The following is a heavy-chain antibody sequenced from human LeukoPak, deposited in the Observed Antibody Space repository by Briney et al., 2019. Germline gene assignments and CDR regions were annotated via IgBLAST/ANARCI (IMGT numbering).Heavy chain of an antibody. CDR3: ARDLSFGSLDF. J-gene: IGHJ4*02. V-gene: IGHV3-48*01. CDR2: ISSSSSTI. CDR1: GFTFSSYS. D-gene: IGHD1-26*01. Sequence: GGSLRLSFAASGFTFSSYSINWVRQAPGKGLEWVSYISSSSSTIYYADSVKGRFTISRDMSKNTLNLQMNSLRVEDTAMFYCARDLSFGSLDFRGQGTLVAVSS.